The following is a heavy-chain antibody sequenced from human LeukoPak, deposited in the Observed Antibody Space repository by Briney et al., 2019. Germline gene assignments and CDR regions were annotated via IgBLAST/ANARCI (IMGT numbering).Heavy chain of an antibody. CDR2: INHSGST. CDR1: GGSISSSSYY. V-gene: IGHV4-39*07. D-gene: IGHD3-10*01. Sequence: SETLSLTCTVSGGSISSSSYYWSWIRQPPGKGLEWIGEINHSGSTNYNPSLKSRVTISVDTSKNQFSLKLSSVTAAETAVYYCARRRARLMVRGANWFDPWGQGTLVTVSS. J-gene: IGHJ5*02. CDR3: ARRRARLMVRGANWFDP.